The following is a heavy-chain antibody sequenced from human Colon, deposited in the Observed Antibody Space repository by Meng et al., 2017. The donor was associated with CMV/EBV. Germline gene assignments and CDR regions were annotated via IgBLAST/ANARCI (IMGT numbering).Heavy chain of an antibody. CDR1: GYTFTGHY. CDR2: INPNNGGR. J-gene: IGHJ6*02. Sequence: ASVKGACKASGYTFTGHYIHWGRQAPGQGLEWLGWINPNNGGRNCAQQFQGRVSMTRDTSINTAFMELTGLTSDDTAVYYCARGDLTTLFSYYYGMDVWGQGTTVTVSS. V-gene: IGHV1-2*02. D-gene: IGHD1-14*01. CDR3: ARGDLTTLFSYYYGMDV.